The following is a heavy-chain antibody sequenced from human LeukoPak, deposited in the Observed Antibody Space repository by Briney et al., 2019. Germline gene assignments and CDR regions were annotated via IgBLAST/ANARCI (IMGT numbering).Heavy chain of an antibody. CDR1: GFTVSSNY. CDR3: ARGTLSKYSGSYFDY. D-gene: IGHD1-26*01. V-gene: IGHV3-66*02. J-gene: IGHJ4*02. CDR2: IYSGGRT. Sequence: PGGSLRLSCAASGFTVSSNYMSWVRQAPGKGLEWVSVIYSGGRTYYADSVKGRFTLSRDNSENTLYLQMNSLRAEDTALYYCARGTLSKYSGSYFDYWGQGTLVTVSS.